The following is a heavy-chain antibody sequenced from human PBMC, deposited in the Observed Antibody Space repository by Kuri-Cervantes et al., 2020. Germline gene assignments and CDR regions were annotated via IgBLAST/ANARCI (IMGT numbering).Heavy chain of an antibody. J-gene: IGHJ4*02. CDR2: INPNSGGT. CDR1: GYTFSTYG. Sequence: ASVKVSCKASGYTFSTYGVSWVRQAPGQGLEWMGWINPNSGGTNYAQKFQGRVTMTRDTSISTAYMELSRLRSDDTAVYYCARVDDPNVDSGQHVLSYWGQGTLVTVSS. CDR3: ARVDDPNVDSGQHVLSY. V-gene: IGHV1-2*02. D-gene: IGHD3-10*01.